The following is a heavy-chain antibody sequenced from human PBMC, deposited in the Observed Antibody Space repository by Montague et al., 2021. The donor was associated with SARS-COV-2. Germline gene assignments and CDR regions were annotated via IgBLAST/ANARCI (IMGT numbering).Heavy chain of an antibody. Sequence: SETLSLTCAVYGGSLSGYYWSWIRQPPGKGLEWIGEINHSGSTNXNPSLKSRVTISLDTSKNQFSLKLSSVTAADTAVYYCAGGRRRYNWRDETSYYYGMDVWGQGTTVTVSS. D-gene: IGHD1-20*01. J-gene: IGHJ6*02. CDR1: GGSLSGYY. CDR2: INHSGST. V-gene: IGHV4-34*01. CDR3: AGGRRRYNWRDETSYYYGMDV.